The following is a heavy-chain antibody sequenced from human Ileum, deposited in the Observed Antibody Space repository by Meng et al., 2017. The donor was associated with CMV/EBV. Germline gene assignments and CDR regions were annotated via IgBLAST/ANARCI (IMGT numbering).Heavy chain of an antibody. CDR3: ARGRTAAAY. J-gene: IGHJ4*02. CDR2: IYYSGST. V-gene: IGHV4-61*01. Sequence: LTLTVSGGSVSSGSHYWSWIRQPPGKGLEWIGCIYYSGSTNYNPSLKNRVTISVDTSNNQFSLKLSSVTAADTAVYYCARGRTAAAYWGQGTLVTVSS. CDR1: GGSVSSGSHY. D-gene: IGHD6-13*01.